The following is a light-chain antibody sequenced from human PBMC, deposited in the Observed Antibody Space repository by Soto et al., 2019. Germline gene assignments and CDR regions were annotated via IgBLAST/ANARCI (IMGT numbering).Light chain of an antibody. CDR2: GVS. J-gene: IGKJ4*01. CDR3: QQYNKWPLT. Sequence: EIVLTPSPATLSLSPGERATLSCRASQSVSSYLAWYQQKPGQAPGLLMYGVSTRAPGIPARFSGSGSGTEFTLTISSLQSEDFAIYYCQQYNKWPLTFGGGTKVDIK. CDR1: QSVSSY. V-gene: IGKV3D-15*01.